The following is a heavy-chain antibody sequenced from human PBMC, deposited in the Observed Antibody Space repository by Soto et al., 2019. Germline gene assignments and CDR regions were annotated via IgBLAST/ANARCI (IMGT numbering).Heavy chain of an antibody. CDR2: TYYRSKWYN. D-gene: IGHD4-17*01. CDR1: GDSVSSNSAA. J-gene: IGHJ4*02. CDR3: ASGETTVTPVFDY. V-gene: IGHV6-1*01. Sequence: SQTLSLTCAISGDSVSSNSAAWNWIRQSPSRGLEWLGRTYYRSKWYNDYGVSVKSRITINPDTSKNQFSLQLNSVTPEDTAVYHCASGETTVTPVFDYWGQGTLVTVSS.